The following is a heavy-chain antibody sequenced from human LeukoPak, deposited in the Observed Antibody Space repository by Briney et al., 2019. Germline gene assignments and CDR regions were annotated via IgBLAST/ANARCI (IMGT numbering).Heavy chain of an antibody. CDR2: ISYDGSNK. CDR1: GFTFSSYG. CDR3: AKVGMTRAPSDY. Sequence: GRSLRLSCAASGFTFSSYGMHWVRQAPGKGLEWVAVISYDGSNKYYADSVKGRFTISRDNSKNTLYLQMNSLRAEDTAVYYCAKVGMTRAPSDYWGQGTLVTVSS. V-gene: IGHV3-30*18. J-gene: IGHJ4*02. D-gene: IGHD7-27*01.